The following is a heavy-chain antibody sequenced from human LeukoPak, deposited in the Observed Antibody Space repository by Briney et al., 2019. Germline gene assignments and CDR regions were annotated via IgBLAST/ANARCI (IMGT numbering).Heavy chain of an antibody. CDR1: GFTFSSYG. D-gene: IGHD6-13*01. J-gene: IGHJ4*02. CDR2: VKSKSDGGTT. Sequence: PGGTLRLSCAASGFTFSSYGMHWVRQAPGKGLEWIGRVKSKSDGGTTDYAALVKGRFIISRDASKTTLYLQMNRLKAEDTAVYYCTTAAGYSSRWYNYWGQGILVTVSS. V-gene: IGHV3-15*01. CDR3: TTAAGYSSRWYNY.